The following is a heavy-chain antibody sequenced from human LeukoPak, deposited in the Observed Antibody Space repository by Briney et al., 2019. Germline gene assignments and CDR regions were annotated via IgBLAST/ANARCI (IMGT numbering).Heavy chain of an antibody. CDR1: GFTFSGDY. D-gene: IGHD3-10*01. CDR3: ARARGAGPGAHFDY. CDR2: ISSVGSSI. Sequence: AGGSLRLSCAASGFTFSGDYMSWIRQAPGKGLEWVSYISSVGSSIVYADSVKGRFTISRDSAKNSLFLQMNSLRAEDTAVYYCARARGAGPGAHFDYWGQGTPVIVSS. V-gene: IGHV3-11*01. J-gene: IGHJ4*02.